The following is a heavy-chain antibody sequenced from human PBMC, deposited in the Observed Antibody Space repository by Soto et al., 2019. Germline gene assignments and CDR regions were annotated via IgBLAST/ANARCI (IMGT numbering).Heavy chain of an antibody. V-gene: IGHV3-53*01. CDR3: ARTRGVAKSNYYCMDV. D-gene: IGHD2-15*01. CDR2: IYSSGSS. J-gene: IGHJ6*02. CDR1: GFTFSSNY. Sequence: GGSLRLSCAASGFTFSSNYMSWVRQAPGKGLEWVSVIYSSGSSYYADAEKGRFTITSNNNNNPLYLQMNRMSAEETVVYYGARTRGVAKSNYYCMDVWGQGTPVTVSS.